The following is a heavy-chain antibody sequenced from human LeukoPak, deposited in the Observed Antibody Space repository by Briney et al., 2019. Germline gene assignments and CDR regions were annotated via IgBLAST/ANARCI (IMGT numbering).Heavy chain of an antibody. D-gene: IGHD3-10*01. Sequence: ASETLSLTCTVSDDSFSTHYWAWIRQPPGKGLEWIGYISFSGSTNYNPSLKSRVTISVDTSKNQFSLNLSSVTAADTAVYYCARYYYGSGSYQRYFDYWGQGTLVTVSS. CDR2: ISFSGST. CDR1: DDSFSTHY. V-gene: IGHV4-59*08. J-gene: IGHJ4*02. CDR3: ARYYYGSGSYQRYFDY.